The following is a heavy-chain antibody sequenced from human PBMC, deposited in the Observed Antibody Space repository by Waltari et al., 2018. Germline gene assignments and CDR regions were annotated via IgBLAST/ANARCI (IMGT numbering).Heavy chain of an antibody. CDR3: ARDNYVGAFDI. J-gene: IGHJ3*02. CDR1: GFTFSSYA. CDR2: ISYDESNK. V-gene: IGHV3-30-3*01. Sequence: QVQLVESGGGVVQPGRSLRLSCAASGFTFSSYAMHWVRQAPGKGLEWVAVISYDESNKYYTDSVKDRFTISRDNSKNTLYLQMNSLRAEDTAVYYCARDNYVGAFDIWGQGTMVTVSS. D-gene: IGHD3-16*01.